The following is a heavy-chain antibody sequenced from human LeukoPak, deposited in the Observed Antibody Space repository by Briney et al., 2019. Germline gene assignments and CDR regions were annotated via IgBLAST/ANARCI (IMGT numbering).Heavy chain of an antibody. Sequence: GGSLRLSCAASGFTFSDYYMSWIRQAPGKGLEWVSYISSSSSYTNYADSVKGRFTISRDNAKNSLYLQMNSLRAEDTAVYYYARGSVAGTKFDYWGQGTLVTVSS. D-gene: IGHD6-19*01. CDR2: ISSSSSYT. CDR1: GFTFSDYY. J-gene: IGHJ4*02. V-gene: IGHV3-11*06. CDR3: ARGSVAGTKFDY.